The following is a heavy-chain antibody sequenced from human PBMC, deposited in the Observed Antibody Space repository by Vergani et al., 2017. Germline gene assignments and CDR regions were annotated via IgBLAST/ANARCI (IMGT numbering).Heavy chain of an antibody. D-gene: IGHD3-22*01. J-gene: IGHJ4*02. CDR2: IHPADSDT. CDR3: ARLYGRDSSGSKYIDY. CDR1: GYSFTNYW. Sequence: EVQPVQSGAEVKKPGESLNISCQISGYSFTNYWIGWVRQMPGKGLEWMGIIHPADSDTRYSPSFQGQVTISVDKSISNAYLQRRSLRASDSAMDYCARLYGRDSSGSKYIDYWGQGTLVTVSS. V-gene: IGHV5-51*01.